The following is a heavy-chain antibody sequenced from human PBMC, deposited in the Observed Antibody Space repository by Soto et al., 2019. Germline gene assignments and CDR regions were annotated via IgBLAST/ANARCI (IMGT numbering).Heavy chain of an antibody. V-gene: IGHV1-18*01. CDR3: ARDTAMALPDA. J-gene: IGHJ4*02. D-gene: IGHD5-18*01. CDR1: GYTFTSYG. CDR2: ISAHNGNT. Sequence: QVQLVQSGAEVKKPGASVKVSCKASGYTFTSYGITWVRQAPGQGREWMGWISAHNGNTKYAQKLQGRVTMTTDTSTSTAYMEVRSLRSDDTAVYYCARDTAMALPDAWGQGTLVTVSS.